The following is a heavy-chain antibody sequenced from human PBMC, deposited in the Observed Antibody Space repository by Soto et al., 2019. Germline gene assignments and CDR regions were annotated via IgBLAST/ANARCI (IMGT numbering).Heavy chain of an antibody. D-gene: IGHD3-9*01. V-gene: IGHV3-23*01. CDR2: ISGSGGST. Sequence: GGSLRLSCAASGFTFSSYAMSWVRQAPGKGLEWVSAISGSGGSTYYADSVKGRFTISRDNSKNTLYLQMNSLRAEDTAVYYCAISHDLTGHLGYWGQGTLVTVSS. J-gene: IGHJ4*02. CDR1: GFTFSSYA. CDR3: AISHDLTGHLGY.